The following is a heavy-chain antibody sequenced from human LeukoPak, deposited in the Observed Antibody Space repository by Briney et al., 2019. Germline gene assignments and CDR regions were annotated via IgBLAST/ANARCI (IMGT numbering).Heavy chain of an antibody. CDR1: GFTFSSYG. J-gene: IGHJ4*02. CDR3: ASLTVTGGSLSDY. D-gene: IGHD2-15*01. CDR2: ISGSGGST. Sequence: PGGSLRLSCAASGFTFSSYGMSWFRQAPGKGLEWLSAISGSGGSTYYADSVKGRFTISRDNAKNSLYLQMNSLRAEDTAVYYCASLTVTGGSLSDYWGQGTLVTVSS. V-gene: IGHV3-23*01.